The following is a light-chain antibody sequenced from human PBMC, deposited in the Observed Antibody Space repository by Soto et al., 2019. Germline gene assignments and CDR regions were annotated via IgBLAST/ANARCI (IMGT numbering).Light chain of an antibody. Sequence: DIQMTQSPSTLSASVGDRVTITCRASQSISSWLAWYQQKPGKAPKLLIYDASSLESGVPSRFSGSGSGTEFTLTISSLQPDDFATYYCQQSFSTPQTFGGGTKVDIK. J-gene: IGKJ4*01. V-gene: IGKV1-5*01. CDR2: DAS. CDR1: QSISSW. CDR3: QQSFSTPQT.